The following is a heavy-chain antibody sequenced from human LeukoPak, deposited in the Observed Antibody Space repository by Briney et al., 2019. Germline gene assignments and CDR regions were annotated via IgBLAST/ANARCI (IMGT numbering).Heavy chain of an antibody. V-gene: IGHV4-4*02. J-gene: IGHJ6*03. Sequence: SETLSFNCAVSGGSISSSNWWSWVRQPPGKGLEWIGEIYHSGSTNYNPSLKSRVTISVDKSKNQFSLKLSSVTAADTAVYYCARDTVSGGRGNFYYYMDVWGKGTTVTVSS. CDR3: ARDTVSGGRGNFYYYMDV. CDR1: GGSISSSNW. D-gene: IGHD4-17*01. CDR2: IYHSGST.